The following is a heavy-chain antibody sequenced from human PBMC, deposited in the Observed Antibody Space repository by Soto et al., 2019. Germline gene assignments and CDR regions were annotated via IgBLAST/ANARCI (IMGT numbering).Heavy chain of an antibody. Sequence: PGGSLRLSCAASGVTFKNYAMSWVRQAPGKGPEWVSTISGSGVNTYYADSVKGRFTISRDNSKNTVFLQMNSLRAEDTAVYYCAKDQGYCSSNTCYWFDPWGQGSLVTVSS. CDR3: AKDQGYCSSNTCYWFDP. V-gene: IGHV3-23*01. J-gene: IGHJ5*02. CDR2: ISGSGVNT. D-gene: IGHD2-2*01. CDR1: GVTFKNYA.